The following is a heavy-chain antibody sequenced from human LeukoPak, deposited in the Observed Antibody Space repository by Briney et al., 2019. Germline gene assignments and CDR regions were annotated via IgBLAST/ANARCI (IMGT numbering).Heavy chain of an antibody. Sequence: SETLSLTCTVSGDSFSYFYWSWIRQPPGKGLEWIGYIYNSGSTNYNPSLKSRVTISLDTSKNQFSLNLSSVTAADTAVYYCATEIQNIAGRVYWGQGTLVTVSS. CDR3: ATEIQNIAGRVY. V-gene: IGHV4-59*08. CDR1: GDSFSYFY. CDR2: IYNSGST. J-gene: IGHJ4*02. D-gene: IGHD6-6*01.